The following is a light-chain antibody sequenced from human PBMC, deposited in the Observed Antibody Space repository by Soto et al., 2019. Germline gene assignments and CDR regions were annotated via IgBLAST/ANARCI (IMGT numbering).Light chain of an antibody. J-gene: IGLJ2*01. CDR1: TSTIGSKT. V-gene: IGLV1-44*01. CDR2: TTN. CDR3: AAWNDSPNGVV. Sequence: QSVLTQPPSASGTPGQRVTISCSGSTSTIGSKTLNWYQQLPGSAPKLLIYTTNQRPSGVPDRFSGSKSGTSASLAISGLQSEYEAHYYCAAWNDSPNGVVFGGGTKLTVL.